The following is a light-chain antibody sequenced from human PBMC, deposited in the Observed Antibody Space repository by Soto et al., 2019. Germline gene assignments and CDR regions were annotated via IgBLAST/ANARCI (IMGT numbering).Light chain of an antibody. J-gene: IGKJ3*01. Sequence: EIVLTQSPGTLSXSPXXXATXXCRASQSINSRYLAWYQQKPGQAPRLLIYGASSRATGIPDRFSGSGSGTDFTLTISRLEPEDFAVYYCQQFGSSPGFTFGPGTIVDIK. CDR3: QQFGSSPGFT. CDR1: QSINSRY. CDR2: GAS. V-gene: IGKV3-20*01.